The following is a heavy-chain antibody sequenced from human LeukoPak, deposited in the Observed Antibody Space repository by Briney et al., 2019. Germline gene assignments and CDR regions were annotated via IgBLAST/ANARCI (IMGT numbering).Heavy chain of an antibody. V-gene: IGHV3-7*01. J-gene: IGHJ4*02. CDR3: ARVQTSVWYFWAY. CDR1: GFTFSTDW. CDR2: IKQDGSEK. Sequence: GGSLRLSCAASGFTFSTDWMSWVRQAPGKGLEWVANIKQDGSEKDYVDSVKGRFTISRDNAKNSLYLQMNSLRAEDTAVYYCARVQTSVWYFWAYWGQGTLVTVSS. D-gene: IGHD6-19*01.